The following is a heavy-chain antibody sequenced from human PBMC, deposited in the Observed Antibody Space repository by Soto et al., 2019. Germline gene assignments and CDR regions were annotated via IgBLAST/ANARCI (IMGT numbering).Heavy chain of an antibody. Sequence: QVQLVQSGAEVKKPGASVKVSCMASGYTFTSYYLHWVRQAPGQGLEWMGIINPSGGSRTYSQKFQGRVAMTRDRSTSTVYMELGSLRSEDTAMFYCARASSSGRRFDYSGQGTLLTVSA. J-gene: IGHJ4*02. D-gene: IGHD3-10*01. CDR2: INPSGGSR. CDR3: ARASSSGRRFDY. V-gene: IGHV1-46*01. CDR1: GYTFTSYY.